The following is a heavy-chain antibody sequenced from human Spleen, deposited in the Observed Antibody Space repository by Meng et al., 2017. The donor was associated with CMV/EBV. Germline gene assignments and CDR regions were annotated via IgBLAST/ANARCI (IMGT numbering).Heavy chain of an antibody. CDR2: MYYSGST. Sequence: SETLSLTCTVSGGSISSSTYYWGWIRQPPGKGLEWIGSMYYSGSTFYNPSLKSPVTISVDISKNQFSLKLSSVTAADTAVYYCARDRNVGFWSGSRSTCYVDYWGQGTLVTVSS. CDR1: GGSISSSTYY. J-gene: IGHJ4*02. V-gene: IGHV4-39*07. D-gene: IGHD3-3*01. CDR3: ARDRNVGFWSGSRSTCYVDY.